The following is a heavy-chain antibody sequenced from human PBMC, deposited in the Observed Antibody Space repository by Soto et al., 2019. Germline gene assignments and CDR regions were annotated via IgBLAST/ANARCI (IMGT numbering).Heavy chain of an antibody. CDR2: ISSNGGST. J-gene: IGHJ6*02. D-gene: IGHD4-17*01. V-gene: IGHV3-64D*08. Sequence: GGSLRLSCSASGFTFSSYAMHWVRQAPGKGLEYVSAISSNGGSTYYADSVKGRFTISRDNSKNTLYLQMSSLRAEDTAVYYCVKDTEIHYGDLPGGYYYGMDVWGQGTTVTVSS. CDR3: VKDTEIHYGDLPGGYYYGMDV. CDR1: GFTFSSYA.